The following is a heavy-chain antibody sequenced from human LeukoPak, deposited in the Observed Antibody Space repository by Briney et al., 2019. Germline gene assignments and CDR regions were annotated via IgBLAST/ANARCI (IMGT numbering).Heavy chain of an antibody. J-gene: IGHJ4*02. Sequence: ASVKVSCKASGYTFTSYYMHWVRQAPGQGREWMGLINPSGGSTSYAQKFQGRVTMTRDTSTSTVYMELSSLRSEDTAVYYCARGSEYYYDSSGYTLILWGQGTLVTVSS. CDR3: ARGSEYYYDSSGYTLIL. V-gene: IGHV1-46*01. CDR2: INPSGGST. D-gene: IGHD3-22*01. CDR1: GYTFTSYY.